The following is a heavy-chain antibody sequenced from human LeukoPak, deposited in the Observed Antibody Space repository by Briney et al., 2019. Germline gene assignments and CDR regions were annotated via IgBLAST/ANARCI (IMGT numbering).Heavy chain of an antibody. J-gene: IGHJ4*02. CDR1: GFTFSSYA. CDR2: ISSGGST. Sequence: PGGSLRLSCAASGFTFSSYAMNWVRQAPGKGLEWVSVISSGGSTYYADSVKGRFTISRDNSKNTLYLQMNSLRAEDTAVYYCATGSSYPPGELDYWGQGTLVTVSS. CDR3: ATGSSYPPGELDY. D-gene: IGHD1-7*01. V-gene: IGHV3-53*01.